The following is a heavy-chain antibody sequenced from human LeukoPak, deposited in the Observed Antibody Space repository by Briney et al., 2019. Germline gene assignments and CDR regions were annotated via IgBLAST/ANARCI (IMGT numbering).Heavy chain of an antibody. CDR2: ISSSSTYI. V-gene: IGHV3-21*01. D-gene: IGHD3-22*01. Sequence: GGSLRLSCAASGFSFINYNMHWVRQAPGKGLEWVSSISSSSTYIYYADSMKGRFTISRDNAKNSLYLQMNSLRAEDTAVYYCARDFYDSSGYNRFDYWGQGTLVTVSS. J-gene: IGHJ4*02. CDR3: ARDFYDSSGYNRFDY. CDR1: GFSFINYN.